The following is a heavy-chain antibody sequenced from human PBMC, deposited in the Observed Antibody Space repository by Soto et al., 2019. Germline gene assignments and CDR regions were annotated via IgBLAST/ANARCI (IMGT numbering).Heavy chain of an antibody. J-gene: IGHJ5*01. V-gene: IGHV1-8*01. CDR1: GYTFTNFD. D-gene: IGHD5-12*01. CDR3: VRALGTNCKTGGYNWFDF. CDR2: MSPNSENK. Sequence: RASVKVSCKTSGYTFTNFDVNWVRQAAGQGLEWMGWMSPNSENKGYAQKFQGRVSMTRDTSITTAYMELSGLRLEDTAGYYCVRALGTNCKTGGYNWFDFWDQGTLVTVSS.